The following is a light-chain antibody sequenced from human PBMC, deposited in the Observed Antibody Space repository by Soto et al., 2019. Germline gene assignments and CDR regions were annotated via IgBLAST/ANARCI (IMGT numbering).Light chain of an antibody. CDR1: QGISNY. CDR2: SAS. V-gene: IGKV1-27*01. Sequence: IQLTQSPSSLSASVGDRVTLTCRVSQGISNYLSWYRQKPGIVPKLLIYSASSLQSRLPSRFSGRGSGTYFTLTISSLQPEDVATYSGQRTCNAPRTFGGGTKVDIK. J-gene: IGKJ4*01. CDR3: QRTCNAPRT.